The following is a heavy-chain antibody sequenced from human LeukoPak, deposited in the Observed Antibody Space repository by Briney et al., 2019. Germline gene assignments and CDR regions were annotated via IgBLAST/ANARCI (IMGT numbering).Heavy chain of an antibody. D-gene: IGHD3-10*01. CDR3: ARSLQHYYGSGSSLVFDY. V-gene: IGHV3-66*01. CDR1: GFTVSSNY. Sequence: GGSLRLSCAASGFTVSSNYMSCVRQAPGKGLEWVSVIYSGGSTYYADSVKGRFTISRDNSKNTLYLQMNSLRAEDTAVYYCARSLQHYYGSGSSLVFDYWGQGTLVAVSS. J-gene: IGHJ4*02. CDR2: IYSGGST.